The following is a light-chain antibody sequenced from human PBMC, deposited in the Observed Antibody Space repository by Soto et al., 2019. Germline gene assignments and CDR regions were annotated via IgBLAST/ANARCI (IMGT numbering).Light chain of an antibody. J-gene: IGLJ2*01. V-gene: IGLV4-69*01. Sequence: QAVVTQSPSASASLGASVKLTCTLRSGHSSYAIAWHQQQPEKGPRYLMKLNSDGSHSKGDGIPDRFSGSSSGAERYLTISSLQSEDAADYYCQTWGTGIHVVFGGGTKVTV. CDR2: LNSDGSH. CDR3: QTWGTGIHVV. CDR1: SGHSSYA.